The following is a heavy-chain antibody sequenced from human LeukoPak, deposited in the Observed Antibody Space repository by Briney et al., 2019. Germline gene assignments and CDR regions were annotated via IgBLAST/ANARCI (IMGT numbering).Heavy chain of an antibody. Sequence: PGGSLRLSCAASGFTFSSYGMSWVRQAPGKGLEWVSAISGSGGSTYYADSVKGRFTISRDNSKNTLYLQMNSLRAEDTAVYYCARHNSGSYFNFDYWGQGTLVTVSS. CDR2: ISGSGGST. J-gene: IGHJ4*02. D-gene: IGHD1-26*01. CDR3: ARHNSGSYFNFDY. V-gene: IGHV3-23*01. CDR1: GFTFSSYG.